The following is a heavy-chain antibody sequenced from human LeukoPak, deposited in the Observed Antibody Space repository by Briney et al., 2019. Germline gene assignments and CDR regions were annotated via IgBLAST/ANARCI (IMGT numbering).Heavy chain of an antibody. CDR1: GYRFSSHG. CDR3: ARDDGFGDLFY. CDR2: IWYDGSRQ. D-gene: IGHD3-10*01. J-gene: IGHJ4*02. V-gene: IGHV3-33*01. Sequence: GGSLRLSCVASGYRFSSHGMHWARQAPGKGLDWVAAIWYDGSRQLYADSVKGRFSISRDDSKNTLYLQMNGLRAEDTAIYFCARDDGFGDLFYWGQGVLVTVSS.